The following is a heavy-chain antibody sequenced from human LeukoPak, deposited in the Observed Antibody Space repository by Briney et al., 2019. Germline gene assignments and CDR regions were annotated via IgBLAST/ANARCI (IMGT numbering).Heavy chain of an antibody. J-gene: IGHJ6*04. D-gene: IGHD3-10*01. CDR2: INHSGST. CDR1: GGSFSGYY. Sequence: SETLSLTCAVYGGSFSGYYWSWIRQPPGKGLEWIGEINHSGSTNCNPSLKSRVTISVDTSKNQFSLKLSSVTAADTAVYYCARVDVTMVRGVADYYYYYGMDVWGKGTTVTVSS. V-gene: IGHV4-34*01. CDR3: ARVDVTMVRGVADYYYYYGMDV.